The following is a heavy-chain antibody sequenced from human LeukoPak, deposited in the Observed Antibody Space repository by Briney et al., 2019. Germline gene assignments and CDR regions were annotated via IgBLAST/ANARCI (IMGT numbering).Heavy chain of an antibody. CDR3: ARVGYYYCYYMDV. CDR1: GFTFSSYW. V-gene: IGHV3-7*04. Sequence: GGSLRLSCAASGFTFSSYWMSWVRQAPGKGLEWVANIKQDGSEKYYVDSVKGRFTISRDNAKNSLYLQMNSLRAEDTAVYYCARVGYYYCYYMDVWGKGTTVTVSS. J-gene: IGHJ6*03. CDR2: IKQDGSEK.